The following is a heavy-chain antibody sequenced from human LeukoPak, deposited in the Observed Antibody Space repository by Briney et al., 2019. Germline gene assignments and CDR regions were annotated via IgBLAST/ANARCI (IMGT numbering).Heavy chain of an antibody. CDR3: ARDGYCSSTSCYEYGMDV. Sequence: SETLSLTCTVSGGSISSGDYYWSWIRQPPGKGLERIGYIYYSGSTYYNPSLKSRVTISVDTSKNQFSLKLSSVTAADTAVYYCARDGYCSSTSCYEYGMDVWGQGTTVTVSS. D-gene: IGHD2-2*03. J-gene: IGHJ6*02. CDR1: GGSISSGDYY. CDR2: IYYSGST. V-gene: IGHV4-30-4*01.